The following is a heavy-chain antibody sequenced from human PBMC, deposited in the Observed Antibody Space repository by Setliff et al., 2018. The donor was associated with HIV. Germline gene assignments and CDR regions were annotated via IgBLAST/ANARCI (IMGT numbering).Heavy chain of an antibody. D-gene: IGHD2-15*01. V-gene: IGHV1-2*04. J-gene: IGHJ6*02. CDR2: INPNSGGT. Sequence: ASVKVSCKASGYTSTDYYMHWVRQAPGQGLEWMAWINPNSGGTRFAQKFQGWVTVTWDSSISTSYMELRRLRNNDTAVYFCARVQGHCIGGNCYSDYYGMDVWGQGTTGTVSS. CDR3: ARVQGHCIGGNCYSDYYGMDV. CDR1: GYTSTDYY.